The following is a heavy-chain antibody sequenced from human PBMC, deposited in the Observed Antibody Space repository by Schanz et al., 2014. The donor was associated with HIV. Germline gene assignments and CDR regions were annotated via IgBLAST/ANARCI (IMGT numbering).Heavy chain of an antibody. CDR1: GFTFSNYG. J-gene: IGHJ4*02. CDR2: INSEGSST. CDR3: VRGPGYNMHLDY. Sequence: EVQLVESGGGLVQPGRSLRLSCAGSGFTFSNYGMHWVRQVPGKGLVWVSRINSEGSSTTYEYADSVKGRFTISRDNVRNTLYLQMNSLRAEDTGVYYCVRGPGYNMHLDYWGQGTLVTVSS. D-gene: IGHD1-20*01. V-gene: IGHV3-74*03.